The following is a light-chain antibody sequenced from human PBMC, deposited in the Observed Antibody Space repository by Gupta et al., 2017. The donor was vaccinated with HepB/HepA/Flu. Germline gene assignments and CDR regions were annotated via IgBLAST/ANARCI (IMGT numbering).Light chain of an antibody. CDR2: RNN. Sequence: QSVLTQPPPASGTPGQGVTIPCSGSASNIGTNHVYWYQQLPGTAPKLLIYRNNQRPSGVPDRFSVSKSGTSASLAISGLRSEDEADYYCEAWDDRVSGPVFGGGTKLTVL. CDR1: ASNIGTNH. CDR3: EAWDDRVSGPV. J-gene: IGLJ2*01. V-gene: IGLV1-47*01.